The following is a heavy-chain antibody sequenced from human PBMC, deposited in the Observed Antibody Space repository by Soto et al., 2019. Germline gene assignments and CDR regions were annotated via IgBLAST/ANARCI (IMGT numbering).Heavy chain of an antibody. CDR2: INHSGST. CDR1: GGSFSGYY. CDR3: ARDKITGRFNY. V-gene: IGHV4-34*01. D-gene: IGHD2-8*02. J-gene: IGHJ4*02. Sequence: SETLSLTCAVYGGSFSGYYWSWIRQPPGKGLEWIGEINHSGSTNYNPSLKSRVTISVDTSKNQFSLKLSSVTAADTAVDYCARDKITGRFNYWGQGTLVTGSS.